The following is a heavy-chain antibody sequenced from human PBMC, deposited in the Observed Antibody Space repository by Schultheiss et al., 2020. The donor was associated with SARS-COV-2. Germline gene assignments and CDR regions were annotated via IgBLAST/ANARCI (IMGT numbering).Heavy chain of an antibody. Sequence: GGSLRLSCAASGFTFSSYWMHWVRQAPGKGLVWVSRIKSDGSRTNYADSVKGRFTIFRDNAKNSLSLQMNSLRDEDTAVYYCVRDHRWSFDSWGQGTLVTVSS. V-gene: IGHV3-74*01. CDR2: IKSDGSRT. CDR3: VRDHRWSFDS. CDR1: GFTFSSYW. D-gene: IGHD2-15*01. J-gene: IGHJ4*02.